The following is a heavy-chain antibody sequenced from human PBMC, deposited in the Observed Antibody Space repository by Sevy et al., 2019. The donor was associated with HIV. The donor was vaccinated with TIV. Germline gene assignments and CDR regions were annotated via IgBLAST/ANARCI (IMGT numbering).Heavy chain of an antibody. CDR1: GASINSYY. V-gene: IGHV4-59*01. CDR2: IYYSGST. CDR3: ARGGFGSSWPWFDP. Sequence: SETLSLTCTVSGASINSYYWSWIRQPPGKGLEWLGYIYYSGSTKYNPSLKSRLTISIDTSNNLFSLRLISVTAADTALYYCARGGFGSSWPWFDPWGQGTLVTVSS. D-gene: IGHD6-13*01. J-gene: IGHJ5*02.